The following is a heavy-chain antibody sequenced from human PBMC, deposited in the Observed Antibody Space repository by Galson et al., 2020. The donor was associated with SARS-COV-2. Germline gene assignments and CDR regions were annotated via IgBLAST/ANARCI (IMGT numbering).Heavy chain of an antibody. CDR2: IYYSGST. V-gene: IGHV4-31*03. CDR1: AGSISSGGYF. CDR3: ARAKAVAGIVDAFDI. J-gene: IGHJ3*02. Sequence: SETLSLTCTVSAGSISSGGYFWRWIRQYPGKGLEWNGYIYYSGSTYNNPSLKSRLSISIDTSKNQFSLKLSSVTAADTAVYYCARAKAVAGIVDAFDIWGQGTMVTVSS. D-gene: IGHD6-19*01.